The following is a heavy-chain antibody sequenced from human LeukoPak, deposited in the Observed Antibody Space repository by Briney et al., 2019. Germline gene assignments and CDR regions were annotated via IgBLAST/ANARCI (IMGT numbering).Heavy chain of an antibody. V-gene: IGHV3-23*01. CDR3: AKDRYDFWSTYSSNPFDY. J-gene: IGHJ4*02. CDR2: ISGSGGST. D-gene: IGHD3-3*01. CDR1: HFTFSSYA. Sequence: GASLSLSCAASHFTFSSYAMNWVRQASGKGLEWVSGISGSGGSTYYADSVKGRFTISRDNSKNTLYLQMNSLRAEDTAVYYCAKDRYDFWSTYSSNPFDYWGQGTLATVSS.